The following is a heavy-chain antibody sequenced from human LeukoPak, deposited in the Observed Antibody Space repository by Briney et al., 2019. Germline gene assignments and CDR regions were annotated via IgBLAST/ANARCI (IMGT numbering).Heavy chain of an antibody. D-gene: IGHD7-27*01. Sequence: SGPTLVNPSGTMXLTCAISGGSISNRNWWSWVRQPPGKGLEWIGEIYHTGITKYSPSLKSRVTISVDTSKNQFSLNVTSVTAADTAICYCARVFELGMNAVDIWGQGTMVTVPS. CDR2: IYHTGIT. V-gene: IGHV4-4*02. J-gene: IGHJ3*02. CDR1: GGSISNRNW. CDR3: ARVFELGMNAVDI.